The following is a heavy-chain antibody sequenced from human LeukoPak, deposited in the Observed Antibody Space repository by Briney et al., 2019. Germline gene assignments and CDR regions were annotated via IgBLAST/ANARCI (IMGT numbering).Heavy chain of an antibody. Sequence: SETLSLTCTVSGGSITSDYWSWIRQPPGKGLEWIGDIYYSGRTNYNPSLKSRVTISVDRSKNQFSLKLSSVTAADTAVYYCARDSPAIAALDYWGQGTLVTVSS. CDR3: ARDSPAIAALDY. CDR1: GGSITSDY. J-gene: IGHJ4*02. V-gene: IGHV4-59*01. CDR2: IYYSGRT. D-gene: IGHD6-6*01.